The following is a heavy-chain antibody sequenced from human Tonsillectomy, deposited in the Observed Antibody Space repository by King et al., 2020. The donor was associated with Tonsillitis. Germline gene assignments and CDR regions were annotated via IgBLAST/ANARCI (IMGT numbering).Heavy chain of an antibody. CDR2: IYSDGSP. D-gene: IGHD3-10*01. J-gene: IGHJ4*02. CDR1: GFTVSSNY. CDR3: ARGLGENFDY. Sequence: VQLVESGGGLIQPGGSLRLSCAASGFTVSSNYMSWVRQAPGKGLEWISIIYSDGSPYYADSVKGRFTVSRDNSKTTLYLQLNSLRAEDTAMYYCARGLGENFDYWGQGILVTVSS. V-gene: IGHV3-53*01.